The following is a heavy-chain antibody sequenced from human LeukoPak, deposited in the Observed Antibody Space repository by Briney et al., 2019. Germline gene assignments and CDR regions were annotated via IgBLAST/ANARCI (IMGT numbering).Heavy chain of an antibody. CDR1: GYTLTELS. Sequence: ASVMVSCKVSGYTLTELSMHWVRQAPGKGLEWMGGFDPEDGETIYAQKFQGRVTMTRDTSISTAYRELSRLRSDDTAVYYCARRPIFGELWRAFDIWGQGKIVTVSS. D-gene: IGHD3-10*01. J-gene: IGHJ3*02. CDR3: ARRPIFGELWRAFDI. V-gene: IGHV1-24*01. CDR2: FDPEDGET.